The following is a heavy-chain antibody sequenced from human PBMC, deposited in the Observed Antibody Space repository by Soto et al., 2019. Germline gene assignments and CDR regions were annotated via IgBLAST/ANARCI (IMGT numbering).Heavy chain of an antibody. CDR3: ARAHYYDSSGFNGAFDI. CDR2: IYYSGAT. J-gene: IGHJ3*02. D-gene: IGHD3-22*01. V-gene: IGHV4-59*01. CDR1: GGSINSSY. Sequence: SETLSLTCTVSGGSINSSYWSWIRQPPGKGLEWTGYIYYSGATNYNPSLKSRVTISVDTSKNQFSLKLSSVTAADTAVYYCARAHYYDSSGFNGAFDIWGQGTMVTVSS.